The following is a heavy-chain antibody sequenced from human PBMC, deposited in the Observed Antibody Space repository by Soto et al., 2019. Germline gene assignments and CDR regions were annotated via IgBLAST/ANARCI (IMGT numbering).Heavy chain of an antibody. CDR1: GGSISSGGYY. CDR3: AREYGASGYYGSGVFDY. D-gene: IGHD3-3*01. CDR2: IYYSGST. V-gene: IGHV4-31*03. J-gene: IGHJ4*02. Sequence: QVQLQESGPGLVKPSQTLSLTCTVSGGSISSGGYYWSWIRQHPGKGREWIGYIYYSGSTYYNPSLKSRVTIAVDTSKNQFSLKLSSVTAADTAVYYCAREYGASGYYGSGVFDYWGQGTLVTVSS.